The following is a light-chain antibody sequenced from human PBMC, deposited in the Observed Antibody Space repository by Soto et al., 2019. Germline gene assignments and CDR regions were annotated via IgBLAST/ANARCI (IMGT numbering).Light chain of an antibody. CDR1: EDISNF. V-gene: IGKV1-33*01. CDR2: DVS. Sequence: DIQMTQSPSSLSASVGDRVTITCQASEDISNFLNWYHQTAGKAPRLLIYDVSSLQPGVASRFSGSGPGTDFSLTINSLQPEDIGTFYCQQYDKQPVTFGGGTKVEIK. CDR3: QQYDKQPVT. J-gene: IGKJ4*01.